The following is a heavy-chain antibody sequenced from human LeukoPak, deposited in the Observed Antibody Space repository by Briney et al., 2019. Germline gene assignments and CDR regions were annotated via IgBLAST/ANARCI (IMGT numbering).Heavy chain of an antibody. V-gene: IGHV3-48*04. CDR3: ARIDGPTVFTYYMDL. CDR2: ISPRSETI. D-gene: IGHD3-16*01. CDR1: GFTFSNYA. Sequence: PGGSLRLSCAASGFTFSNYAMSWVRQAPGKGLEWVSYISPRSETIYYAESVKGRFTVSRDDSKDSLYLQMHTLRAEDTAVYYCARIDGPTVFTYYMDLWGKGTTVTVAS. J-gene: IGHJ6*03.